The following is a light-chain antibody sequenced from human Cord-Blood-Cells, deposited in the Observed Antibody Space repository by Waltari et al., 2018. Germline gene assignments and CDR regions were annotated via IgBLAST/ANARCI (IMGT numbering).Light chain of an antibody. CDR2: WAY. V-gene: IGKV4-1*01. CDR1: QGVLYSSNNKHY. J-gene: IGKJ1*01. CDR3: QQYNSTPLT. Sequence: DIVITQFPASLAVSMGERATITCRSSQGVLYSSNNKHYFAGYQKKQGQPHKLLIYWAYTGESGVPDRFSGSGSGTDFTLTICSLQAEDVAVDYCQQYNSTPLTFGQGTKVEIK.